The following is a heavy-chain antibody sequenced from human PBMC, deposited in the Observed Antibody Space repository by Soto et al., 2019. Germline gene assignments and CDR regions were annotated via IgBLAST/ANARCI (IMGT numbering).Heavy chain of an antibody. CDR1: GDSISSTRW. V-gene: IGHV4-59*08. CDR2: IYYSGTT. J-gene: IGHJ4*02. D-gene: IGHD1-26*01. CDR3: ARLGGSYAVPHFDY. Sequence: SETLSLTCTVSGDSISSTRWWSWVRQSPGKGLEWMGYIYYSGTTTNYNPSLKSRVTLSVDTSKNQFSLKLSSVTAADTAVYYCARLGGSYAVPHFDYWGQGTLVTVSS.